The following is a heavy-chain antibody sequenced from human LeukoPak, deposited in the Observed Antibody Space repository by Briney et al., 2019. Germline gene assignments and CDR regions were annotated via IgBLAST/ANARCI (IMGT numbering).Heavy chain of an antibody. V-gene: IGHV3-30-3*01. Sequence: GGSLRLSCAASGFTFSSYAMHWVRQAPGKGLEWVAVISYDGSNKYYADSVKGRFTISRDNSKNTLYLQMNSLRAEDTAVYYCARLSVTYYYFDYWGQGTLVTVSS. CDR2: ISYDGSNK. J-gene: IGHJ4*02. D-gene: IGHD4-17*01. CDR1: GFTFSSYA. CDR3: ARLSVTYYYFDY.